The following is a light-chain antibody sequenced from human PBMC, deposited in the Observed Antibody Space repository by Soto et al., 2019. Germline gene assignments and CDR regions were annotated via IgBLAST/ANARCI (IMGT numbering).Light chain of an antibody. CDR2: ASS. J-gene: IGKJ1*01. Sequence: EIVLKESPGTLSMGRGERAALSCMAGESVSSSYLAWYQQKPGQAPRLLIYASSTRATGVPARFSGSGSGTEFTLTISSLQSEDFAVYYCQQYNVWPGWTFGQGTKVDIK. CDR1: ESVSSSY. V-gene: IGKV3-15*01. CDR3: QQYNVWPGWT.